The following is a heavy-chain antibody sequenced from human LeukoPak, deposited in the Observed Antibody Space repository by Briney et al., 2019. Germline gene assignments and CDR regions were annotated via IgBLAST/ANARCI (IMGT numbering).Heavy chain of an antibody. V-gene: IGHV3-9*01. CDR2: ISWNSGSI. J-gene: IGHJ6*03. D-gene: IGHD3-16*02. Sequence: GGSLRLSCAASGFTFDDYAMHWVRQAPGKGLEWDSGISWNSGSIGYADSVKGRFTISRDNAKNSLYLQMNRLRAEDTALYYCAKDIIPQGFYYYMDVWGKGTTVTVS. CDR3: AKDIIPQGFYYYMDV. CDR1: GFTFDDYA.